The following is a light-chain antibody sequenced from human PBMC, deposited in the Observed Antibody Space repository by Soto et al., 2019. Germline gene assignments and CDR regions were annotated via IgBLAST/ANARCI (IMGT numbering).Light chain of an antibody. Sequence: DIQMTQFPSTLSASVGDRVTITCRASQSISTYLAWYQVKPGTAPKLLVYDAFTLESGVPSRFSGSGSGTEFTLTISSLQPGDFAAYYCQQYKSFSPYTFGQGNKLEIK. CDR2: DAF. CDR3: QQYKSFSPYT. CDR1: QSISTY. V-gene: IGKV1-5*01. J-gene: IGKJ2*01.